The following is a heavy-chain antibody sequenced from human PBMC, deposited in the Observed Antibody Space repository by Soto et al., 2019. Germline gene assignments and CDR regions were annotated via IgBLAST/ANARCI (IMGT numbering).Heavy chain of an antibody. CDR2: ISGSGDTT. CDR1: RLTFSNYA. Sequence: PGGSLRLSCVISRLTFSNYALNWVRQAPGKGLEWVSSISGSGDTTYYADSVKGRFTISRDNSKNTLYLQINSLRVEDTALYYCAKADYSYSWAPGDYWGQGTLVTVSS. V-gene: IGHV3-23*01. D-gene: IGHD6-13*01. CDR3: AKADYSYSWAPGDY. J-gene: IGHJ4*02.